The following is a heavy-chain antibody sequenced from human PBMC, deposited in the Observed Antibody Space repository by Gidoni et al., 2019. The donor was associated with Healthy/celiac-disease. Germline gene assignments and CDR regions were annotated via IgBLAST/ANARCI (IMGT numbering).Heavy chain of an antibody. Sequence: EVQLLESGGGWVQPGVSLRLSRAASGFTFTSYPMSWVRQAPGKGLEWVSGISGSGGSKYYADAVKGRFTISRDNSKNTLYLQMNSLRAEDTAVYYCAREGWFGTEEPYYYGMDVWGQGTTVTVS. CDR2: ISGSGGSK. J-gene: IGHJ6*02. V-gene: IGHV3-23*01. D-gene: IGHD3-10*01. CDR3: AREGWFGTEEPYYYGMDV. CDR1: GFTFTSYP.